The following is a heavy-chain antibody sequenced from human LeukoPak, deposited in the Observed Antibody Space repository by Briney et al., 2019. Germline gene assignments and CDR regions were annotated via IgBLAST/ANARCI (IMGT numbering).Heavy chain of an antibody. CDR1: GYSIIRGYY. V-gene: IGHV4-38-2*01. CDR2: NYHSGST. CDR3: ARHPFDRVFFDY. J-gene: IGHJ4*02. Sequence: PSETLSLTCAVSGYSIIRGYYWAWIRQAPGKGLEWIGNNYHSGSTQYNPSLKSRLIISVDTSKNQFSLKLSSVTAADTAVYFCARHPFDRVFFDYWGQGTLVTVSS. D-gene: IGHD3-10*01.